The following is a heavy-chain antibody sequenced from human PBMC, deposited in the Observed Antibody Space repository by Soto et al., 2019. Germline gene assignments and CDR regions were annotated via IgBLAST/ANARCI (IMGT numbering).Heavy chain of an antibody. J-gene: IGHJ5*02. CDR3: ARAATRRRSPPFDP. V-gene: IGHV1-69*05. D-gene: IGHD2-15*01. CDR2: FSPIFGAP. Sequence: QVQLVQSGAEVKKPGSSVKVSCKPSEDTFSSYSFSWVRQVPGQGFEWMGGFSPIFGAPNYAQNFLDRLTITTDQFTRTVYTQLSGLTPDATPISYCARAATRRRSPPFDPWGQGPRVTVPS. CDR1: EDTFSSYS.